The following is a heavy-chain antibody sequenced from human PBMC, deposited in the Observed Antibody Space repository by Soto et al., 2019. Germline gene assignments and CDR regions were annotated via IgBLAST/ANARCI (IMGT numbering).Heavy chain of an antibody. CDR2: IYWDGDK. Sequence: QIILKESGPTLVKPTQTLTLTCNFSGFSLSTTSVGVGWIRQPPGKALEWLALIYWDGDKRYSPSQKRRLTITKDTSKNQVVLTMTNMDPVDTGTYYCVYMPPQQWTSFSVWGQGTMVIVSS. CDR3: VYMPPQQWTSFSV. CDR1: GFSLSTTSVG. V-gene: IGHV2-5*04. J-gene: IGHJ3*01. D-gene: IGHD6-19*01.